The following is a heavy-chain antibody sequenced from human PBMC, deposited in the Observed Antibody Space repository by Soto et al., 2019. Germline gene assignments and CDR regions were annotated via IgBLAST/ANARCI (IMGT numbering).Heavy chain of an antibody. CDR3: VKDLHSDYAARYYFDY. D-gene: IGHD4-17*01. Sequence: PGGSLRLSCSVSGFTFRSYALHWVRQAPGKGLEPVSAISSNGGSTYYADSVKGRFTISRDNSKNTLYLQMSSLRVEDTAVYYCVKDLHSDYAARYYFDYCGQGTPVTVSS. J-gene: IGHJ4*02. CDR1: GFTFRSYA. CDR2: ISSNGGST. V-gene: IGHV3-64D*06.